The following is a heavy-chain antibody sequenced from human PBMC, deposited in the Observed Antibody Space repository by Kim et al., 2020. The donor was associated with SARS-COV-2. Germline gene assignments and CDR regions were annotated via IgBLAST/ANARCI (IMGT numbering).Heavy chain of an antibody. V-gene: IGHV4-61*07. J-gene: IGHJ6*02. CDR3: ARPPPSRYQPMDV. Sequence: YNPSLKSRVTRSLNTSKKQFSLKLSSVTAADTAVYYCARPPPSRYQPMDVWGQGTTVTVSS. D-gene: IGHD2-2*01.